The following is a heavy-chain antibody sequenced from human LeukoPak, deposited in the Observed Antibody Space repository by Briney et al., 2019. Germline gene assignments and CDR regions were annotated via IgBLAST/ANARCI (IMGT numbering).Heavy chain of an antibody. J-gene: IGHJ4*02. V-gene: IGHV3-30*18. CDR1: GFNFSDYG. CDR2: ISFDGTKT. D-gene: IGHD2-2*02. Sequence: GGSLRLSCAASGFNFSDYGVHWVRQTPGKGLEGVALISFDGTKTWCRDSVKGRFTISRDNSKKTLYLQMDGLTDKDTAVHYCAKDRSGMAYHFDFWGQGALVTVSS. CDR3: AKDRSGMAYHFDF.